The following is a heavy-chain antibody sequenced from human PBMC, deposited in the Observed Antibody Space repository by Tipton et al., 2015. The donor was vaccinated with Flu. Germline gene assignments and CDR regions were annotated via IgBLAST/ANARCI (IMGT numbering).Heavy chain of an antibody. CDR2: ISAYNRDT. D-gene: IGHD4-11*01. CDR1: GYTFTTYG. CDR3: ARRDYSNYVSVPKNWFDS. V-gene: IGHV1-18*01. Sequence: QVQLVQSGAEVKRPGASVKVSCKASGYTFTTYGITWVRQAPGQGLEWMGWISAYNRDTKYGQKFQGRVTMTTDTWTSTVYMELRSLRSDDTAVYYCARRDYSNYVSVPKNWFDSWGQGILVTVSS. J-gene: IGHJ5*01.